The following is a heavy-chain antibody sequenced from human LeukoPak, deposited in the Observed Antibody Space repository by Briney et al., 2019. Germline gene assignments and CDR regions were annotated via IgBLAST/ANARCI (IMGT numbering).Heavy chain of an antibody. CDR3: ARVRGGYCSSTSCSHGMDY. D-gene: IGHD2-2*01. J-gene: IGHJ4*02. V-gene: IGHV3-7*01. CDR2: IKQDGSEK. Sequence: GGSLRLSCAASGFTFSSYWMSWVRQAPGKGLEWVANIKQDGSEKDYVDSVKGRFTISRDNAKNSLYLQVNSLRAEDTAVYYCARVRGGYCSSTSCSHGMDYWGQGTLVTVSS. CDR1: GFTFSSYW.